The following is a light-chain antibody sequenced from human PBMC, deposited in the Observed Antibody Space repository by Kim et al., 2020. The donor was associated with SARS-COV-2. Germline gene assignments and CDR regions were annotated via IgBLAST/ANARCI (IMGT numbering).Light chain of an antibody. CDR1: SGDVGYYNY. CDR3: CSYAGSYTNAV. Sequence: QSALTQPHSVSGSPGQSVIISCTGTSGDVGYYNYVSWYQQHPGKAPKLIIFDVDKRPSGVPDRFSGSKSGNTASLTVSGLQAEDEADYYCCSYAGSYTNAVFGGGTQLTVL. CDR2: DVD. V-gene: IGLV2-11*01. J-gene: IGLJ7*01.